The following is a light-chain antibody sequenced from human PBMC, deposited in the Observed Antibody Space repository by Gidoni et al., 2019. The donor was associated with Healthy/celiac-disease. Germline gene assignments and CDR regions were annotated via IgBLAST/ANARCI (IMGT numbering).Light chain of an antibody. CDR3: NSRDSSGNLVV. V-gene: IGLV3-19*01. Sequence: VSVALGQTVRITCQGDSLRSYYASWYQQKPGQAPVLVTYGKNNRPSGIPDRFSGSSSGNTASLTITGAQAEDEADYYCNSRDSSGNLVVFGGGTKLTVL. J-gene: IGLJ2*01. CDR2: GKN. CDR1: SLRSYY.